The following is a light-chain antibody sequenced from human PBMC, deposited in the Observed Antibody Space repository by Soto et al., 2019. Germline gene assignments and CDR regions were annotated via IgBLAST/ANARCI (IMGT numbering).Light chain of an antibody. V-gene: IGKV3-15*01. CDR1: QSISDT. J-gene: IGKJ1*01. CDR3: QQYDNWPWT. Sequence: EIVMTQSPATLSVSPGGRATLSCRASQSISDTLAWYQQKPGQAPRLLIHGASTRAPGFPARFSGSGSGTDFTLTISSLQSEDFAVYYCQQYDNWPWTFGHGTKVEIK. CDR2: GAS.